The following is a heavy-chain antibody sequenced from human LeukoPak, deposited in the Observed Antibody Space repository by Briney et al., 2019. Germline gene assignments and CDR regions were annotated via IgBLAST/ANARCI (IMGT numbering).Heavy chain of an antibody. D-gene: IGHD6-13*01. Sequence: AGGSLRLSCGASGFTFSSYAMSWVRQAPGKGLEWVSAISGSGGSTYYADSVKGRFTISRDNSKNTLYLQMNSLRAEDTAVYYCAKAAAAGGEGYYYYMDVWGKGTTVTVSS. J-gene: IGHJ6*03. CDR3: AKAAAAGGEGYYYYMDV. CDR1: GFTFSSYA. CDR2: ISGSGGST. V-gene: IGHV3-23*01.